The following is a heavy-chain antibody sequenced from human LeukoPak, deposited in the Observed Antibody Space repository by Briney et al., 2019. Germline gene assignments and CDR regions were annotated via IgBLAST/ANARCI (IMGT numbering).Heavy chain of an antibody. CDR2: IYNSGGT. CDR3: ATSGGDWFDP. J-gene: IGHJ5*02. D-gene: IGHD3-16*01. Sequence: SETLSLTCTVSGDSLSSSPYYWGWIRQPPGRGLEWIGNIYNSGGTYYNPSLKSRVTILVDTSKNQFSLKLNSVTAADTAFYYCATSGGDWFDPWGQGTLVTVSS. V-gene: IGHV4-39*07. CDR1: GDSLSSSPYY.